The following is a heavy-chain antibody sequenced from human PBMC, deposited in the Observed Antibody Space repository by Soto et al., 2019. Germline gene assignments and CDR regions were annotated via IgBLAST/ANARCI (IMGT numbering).Heavy chain of an antibody. J-gene: IGHJ5*02. V-gene: IGHV1-24*01. CDR1: GYTLTELS. CDR3: ATEYYYGSGSYYMNWFDP. D-gene: IGHD3-10*01. Sequence: RASVKVSCKVSGYTLTELSMHWVRQAPGKGLEWMGGFDPEDGETIYAQKFQGRVTMTEDTSTDTAYMELSSLRSEDTAVYYCATEYYYGSGSYYMNWFDPWGQGTLVTVSS. CDR2: FDPEDGET.